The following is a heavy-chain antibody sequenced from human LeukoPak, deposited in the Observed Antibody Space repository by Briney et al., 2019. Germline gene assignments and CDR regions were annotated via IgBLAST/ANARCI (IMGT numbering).Heavy chain of an antibody. D-gene: IGHD3-16*02. J-gene: IGHJ3*02. CDR3: ARDRQSTFGGVIVTPYDAFDI. V-gene: IGHV1-69*13. CDR1: GGTVSRYA. CDR2: MIPIFGTA. Sequence: ASVKVSCKASGGTVSRYAISSVRQAPGHRLEWMGGMIPIFGTAKYAQKIQCRVTMTADESTSTAYMELSSLRSEDTAVYYCARDRQSTFGGVIVTPYDAFDIWGQGTMVTVSS.